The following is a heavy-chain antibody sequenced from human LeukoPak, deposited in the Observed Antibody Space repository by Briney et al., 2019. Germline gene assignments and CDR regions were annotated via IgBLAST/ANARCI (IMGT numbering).Heavy chain of an antibody. CDR1: GFTFSSNA. CDR2: ITGSGGST. CDR3: AKGLSIASSFFDY. Sequence: GGSLRLSCAASGFTFSSNAMSWVRPAQGKGLERVSYITGSGGSTLYADSVKGRFTVSRDNSKNTLYLQMNSLRAEDTAVYFCAKGLSIASSFFDYWGQGTLVTVSS. J-gene: IGHJ4*02. V-gene: IGHV3-23*01. D-gene: IGHD3-3*02.